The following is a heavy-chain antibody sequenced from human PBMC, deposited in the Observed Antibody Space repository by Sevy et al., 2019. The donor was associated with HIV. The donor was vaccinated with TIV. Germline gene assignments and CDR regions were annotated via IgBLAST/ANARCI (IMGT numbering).Heavy chain of an antibody. CDR3: AKGYGSGSPPDY. CDR1: GFIFSNYN. V-gene: IGHV3-21*01. Sequence: GGSLRLSCAASGFIFSNYNMKWVRQAPGKGLEWVSSISSNSNDIYYGDSVKGRFTISRDNAKNSLYLQMNSLRAEDTAVYYCAKGYGSGSPPDYWGQGTLVTVSS. D-gene: IGHD3-10*01. J-gene: IGHJ4*02. CDR2: ISSNSNDI.